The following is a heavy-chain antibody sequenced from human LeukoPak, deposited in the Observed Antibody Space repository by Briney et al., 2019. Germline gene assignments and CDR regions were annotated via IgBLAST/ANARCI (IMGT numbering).Heavy chain of an antibody. CDR2: INPDSGDT. Sequence: ASVKVSCKASGYTFTVHYMHWVRQAPGQGLEWMGWINPDSGDTEYAPKFQGRVTMTRDTSISTAYMKLSRLQSDDSAVYYCVADFRYTMSSYWFAPWGQGTLVTVSS. J-gene: IGHJ5*02. D-gene: IGHD5-18*01. V-gene: IGHV1-2*02. CDR1: GYTFTVHY. CDR3: VADFRYTMSSYWFAP.